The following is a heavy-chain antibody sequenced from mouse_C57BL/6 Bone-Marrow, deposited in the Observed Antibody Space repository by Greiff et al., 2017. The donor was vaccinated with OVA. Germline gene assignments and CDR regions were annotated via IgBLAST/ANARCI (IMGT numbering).Heavy chain of an antibody. D-gene: IGHD2-3*01. Sequence: VQLQQPGAELVKPGASVKMSCKASGYTFTSYWITWVKQRPGQGLEWIGDIYTGSGSTHYTEKFTSKATLTVYTSSITAYMQLSSLTSEDSAVYDCAIRGWLLRYFDDWGQGTTLTVSS. V-gene: IGHV1-55*01. J-gene: IGHJ2*01. CDR2: IYTGSGST. CDR1: GYTFTSYW. CDR3: AIRGWLLRYFDD.